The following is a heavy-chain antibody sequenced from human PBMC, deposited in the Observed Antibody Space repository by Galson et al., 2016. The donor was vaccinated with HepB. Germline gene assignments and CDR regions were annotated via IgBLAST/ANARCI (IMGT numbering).Heavy chain of an antibody. J-gene: IGHJ4*02. V-gene: IGHV3-30-3*01. CDR2: ISYHGINK. CDR1: GFTLTAHA. Sequence: SLRLSCAASGFTLTAHAMHWVRQAPGTGLQWVAVISYHGINKQYIDSVKGRFTLSRDTSKNTLYLQMNSLRVEDTAVYYCAKAHPSPTATGSFWGQGTLVIVSS. D-gene: IGHD6-13*01. CDR3: AKAHPSPTATGSF.